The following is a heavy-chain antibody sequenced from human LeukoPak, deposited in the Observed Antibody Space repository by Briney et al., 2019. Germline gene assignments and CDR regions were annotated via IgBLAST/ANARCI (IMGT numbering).Heavy chain of an antibody. CDR2: ISGSSSYI. CDR1: GFTLSSYS. J-gene: IGHJ6*02. Sequence: GGSLRLSCAASGFTLSSYSMNWVRQAPGKGLEWVSSISGSSSYIYYADSVKGRFTISRDNAKNSLYLQMNSLRAEDTAVYYCARDEAAVFGMDVWGQGTTVTVSS. CDR3: ARDEAAVFGMDV. D-gene: IGHD6-13*01. V-gene: IGHV3-21*01.